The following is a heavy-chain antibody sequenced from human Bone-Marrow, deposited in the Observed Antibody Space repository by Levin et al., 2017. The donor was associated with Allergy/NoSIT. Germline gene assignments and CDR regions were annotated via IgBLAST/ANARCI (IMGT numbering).Heavy chain of an antibody. Sequence: AGGSLRLSCAASGFTFNNYDMSWVRQAPGKGLEWVSSISGSGDKTYYGDSVKGRFTISRDNSKNTLYLQMNSLRAEDTAVYFCAKVHDFWSGCYSCYNYWGQGTLVTVSS. CDR1: GFTFNNYD. CDR2: ISGSGDKT. CDR3: AKVHDFWSGCYSCYNY. V-gene: IGHV3-23*01. D-gene: IGHD3-3*01. J-gene: IGHJ4*02.